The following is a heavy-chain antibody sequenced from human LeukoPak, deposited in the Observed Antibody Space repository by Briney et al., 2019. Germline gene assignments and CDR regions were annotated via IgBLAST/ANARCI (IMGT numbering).Heavy chain of an antibody. J-gene: IGHJ6*04. V-gene: IGHV4-34*01. Sequence: SETLSLTCAVYGASFNGYYWSWIRQSLGKGLEWVGEINHSGRTYYNPSLKGRVTISFDTSKNHFSLKLTSVTAADTAVYYCARLLIASPSHYYYKDVWGKGTTVIVSS. CDR1: GASFNGYY. D-gene: IGHD3-16*01. CDR3: ARLLIASPSHYYYKDV. CDR2: INHSGRT.